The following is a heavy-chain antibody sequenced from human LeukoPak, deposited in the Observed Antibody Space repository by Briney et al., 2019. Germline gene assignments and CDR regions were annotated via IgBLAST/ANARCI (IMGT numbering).Heavy chain of an antibody. J-gene: IGHJ4*02. CDR1: RFTFSSYA. CDR3: AKDVDSSGYYLSFDY. D-gene: IGHD3-22*01. V-gene: IGHV3-23*01. Sequence: GGSLRLSCAASRFTFSSYAMSWVSQAPGKGLEWVSAISGSGGNTYYADSVKGRFTLSRDNSKNTLYLQMNSLRAEDTAVYYCAKDVDSSGYYLSFDYWGQGTLVTVSS. CDR2: ISGSGGNT.